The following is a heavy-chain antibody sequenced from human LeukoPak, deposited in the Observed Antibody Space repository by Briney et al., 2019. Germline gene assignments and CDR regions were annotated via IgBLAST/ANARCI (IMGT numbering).Heavy chain of an antibody. J-gene: IGHJ3*02. V-gene: IGHV3-13*01. CDR3: ARAFGDDAFDI. D-gene: IGHD3-10*01. Sequence: PGGSLRLSCAASGFTFSSYDMHWVRQATGKGLEWDSAIGTAGDTYYPGSVKGRFTISRENAKNSLYLQMNSLRAGDTAVYYCARAFGDDAFDIWGQGTMVTVSS. CDR2: IGTAGDT. CDR1: GFTFSSYD.